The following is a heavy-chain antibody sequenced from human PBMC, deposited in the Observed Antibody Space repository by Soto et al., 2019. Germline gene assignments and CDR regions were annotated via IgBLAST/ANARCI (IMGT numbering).Heavy chain of an antibody. V-gene: IGHV4-4*02. CDR1: GGSISSSNW. D-gene: IGHD3-10*01. Sequence: PSETLSLTCAVSGGSISSSNWWSWVRQPPGKGLEWIGEIYHSGSTNYNPSLKSRVTISVGKSKNQFSLKLSSVTAADTAVYYCARERITMVRGMDYWGQGTLVTVPS. CDR3: ARERITMVRGMDY. J-gene: IGHJ4*02. CDR2: IYHSGST.